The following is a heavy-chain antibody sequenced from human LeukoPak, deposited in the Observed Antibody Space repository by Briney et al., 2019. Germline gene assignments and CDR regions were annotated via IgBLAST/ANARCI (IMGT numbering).Heavy chain of an antibody. J-gene: IGHJ4*02. D-gene: IGHD3-10*01. CDR1: GYMFTGYY. V-gene: IGHV1-2*02. Sequence: ASVKVSCKASGYMFTGYYMHWVRQAPGQGLEWMGWINPNSGGTNYAQKFQGRVTMTRDTSISTAYMELSRLRSDDTAVYYCARVYGSGSYYLYWGQGTLVTVSS. CDR3: ARVYGSGSYYLY. CDR2: INPNSGGT.